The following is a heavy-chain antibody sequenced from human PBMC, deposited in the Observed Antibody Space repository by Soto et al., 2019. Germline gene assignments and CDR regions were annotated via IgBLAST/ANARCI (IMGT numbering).Heavy chain of an antibody. CDR3: ARTSSGYYYLNAFDI. D-gene: IGHD3-22*01. J-gene: IGHJ3*02. V-gene: IGHV1-18*01. CDR1: GYTLTSYG. Sequence: ASVKVSCKASGYTLTSYGISWVRQAPGQGLEWMGWISAYNGNTNYAQKIQGRVTMTTDTPTSTAYMELRSLRSDDTAVYYCARTSSGYYYLNAFDIWGQGTMVTVSS. CDR2: ISAYNGNT.